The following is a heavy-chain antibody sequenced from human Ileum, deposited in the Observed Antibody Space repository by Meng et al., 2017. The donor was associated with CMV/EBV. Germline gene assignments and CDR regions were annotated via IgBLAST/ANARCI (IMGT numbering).Heavy chain of an antibody. CDR2: ISGGGT. Sequence: SLGFSCAASGFTFSSFAMSWVRQAPGRGLEWVSIISGGGTYYADSVKGRFTISRDNSKSTLSLQMNSLRAEDTALYYCVKGLTVFEYWGQGTLVTVSS. CDR3: VKGLTVFEY. D-gene: IGHD2-8*02. V-gene: IGHV3-23*03. CDR1: GFTFSSFA. J-gene: IGHJ4*02.